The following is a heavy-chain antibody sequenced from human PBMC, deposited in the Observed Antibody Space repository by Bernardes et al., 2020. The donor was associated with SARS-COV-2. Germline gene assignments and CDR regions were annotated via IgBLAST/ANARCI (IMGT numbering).Heavy chain of an antibody. CDR3: ALSGYYTSFGYYYYGMDV. J-gene: IGHJ6*02. Sequence: ASVKVSCKASGYTFTSYAMHWVRQAPGQRLEWMGWINAGNGNTKYSQKFQGRVTSTRDTSASTAYMELSSLRSEDTAVYYCALSGYYTSFGYYYYGMDVWGQGTTVTVSS. D-gene: IGHD3-3*01. V-gene: IGHV1-3*01. CDR2: INAGNGNT. CDR1: GYTFTSYA.